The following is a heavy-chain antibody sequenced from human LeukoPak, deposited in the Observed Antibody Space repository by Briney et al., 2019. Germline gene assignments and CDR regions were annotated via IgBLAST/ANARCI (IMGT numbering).Heavy chain of an antibody. CDR2: ISSSSSYI. J-gene: IGHJ3*02. Sequence: GGSLRLSCAASGFTFSSYSMNWVRQAPGKGLEWVSSISSSSSYIYYADSVKGRFTISRDNAKNSLYLQMNSLRAEDTAVYYCAKEPRIYCGSGSSAFDIWGQGTMVTVSS. V-gene: IGHV3-21*04. CDR1: GFTFSSYS. D-gene: IGHD3-10*01. CDR3: AKEPRIYCGSGSSAFDI.